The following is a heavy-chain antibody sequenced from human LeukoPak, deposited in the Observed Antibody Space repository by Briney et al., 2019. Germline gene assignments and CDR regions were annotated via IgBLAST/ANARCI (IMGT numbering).Heavy chain of an antibody. J-gene: IGHJ6*03. CDR2: ISSSSSYI. CDR3: ARHLRYCSSTSCYIYYYMDV. Sequence: KSGGSLRLSCAASGFTFSSYAMSWVRQAPGKGLEWVSSISSSSSYIYYADSVKGRFTISRDNAKNSLYLQMNSLRAEDTAVYYCARHLRYCSSTSCYIYYYMDVWGKGTTVTVSS. CDR1: GFTFSSYA. D-gene: IGHD2-2*02. V-gene: IGHV3-21*01.